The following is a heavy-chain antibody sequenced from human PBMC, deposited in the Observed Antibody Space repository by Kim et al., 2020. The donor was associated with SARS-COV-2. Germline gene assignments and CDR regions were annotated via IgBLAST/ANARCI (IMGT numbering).Heavy chain of an antibody. CDR1: GGSFSGYY. CDR3: AIKGQQLLRRWFDT. Sequence: SETLSLTCAVYGGSFSGYYWSWIRQPPGKGLEWIGEINHSGSTNYNPSLKSRVTILVDTSKNQFSLKLSSVTAADTAVYYCAIKGQQLLRRWFDTWGQGTLVTVSS. D-gene: IGHD6-13*01. V-gene: IGHV4-34*01. CDR2: INHSGST. J-gene: IGHJ5*02.